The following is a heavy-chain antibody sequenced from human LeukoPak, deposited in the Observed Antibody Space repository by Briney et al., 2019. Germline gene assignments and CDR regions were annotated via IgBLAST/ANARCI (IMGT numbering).Heavy chain of an antibody. CDR1: GYTFTSYY. Sequence: ASVKVSCKASGYTFTSYYMHWVRQAPGQGLEWMGWISAYNGNTNYAQKLQGRVTMTTDTSTSTAYMELRSLRSDDTAVYYCARDRYYDSSGYYTVKTDYWGQGTLVTVSS. D-gene: IGHD3-22*01. J-gene: IGHJ4*02. CDR3: ARDRYYDSSGYYTVKTDY. V-gene: IGHV1-18*04. CDR2: ISAYNGNT.